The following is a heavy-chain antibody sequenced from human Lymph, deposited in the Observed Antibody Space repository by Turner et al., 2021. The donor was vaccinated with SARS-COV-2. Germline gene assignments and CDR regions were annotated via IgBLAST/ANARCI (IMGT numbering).Heavy chain of an antibody. CDR1: GGSMNNNY. Sequence: QVQLQESGPRLVKPLETLSLTCTVSGGSMNNNYWSCIRPPPGKRLEWIGFIFYRGSTNYNPSLKSRVTISVDTSENQFSLKLTSVTAADTAIYYCARQTVNNWVDPWGQGTLVTVSS. J-gene: IGHJ5*02. D-gene: IGHD2-21*02. CDR3: ARQTVNNWVDP. CDR2: IFYRGST. V-gene: IGHV4-59*01.